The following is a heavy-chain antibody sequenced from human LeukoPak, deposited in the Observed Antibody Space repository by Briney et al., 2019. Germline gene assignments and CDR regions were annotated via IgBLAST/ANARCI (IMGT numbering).Heavy chain of an antibody. CDR2: IYPFDSES. Sequence: GASLKISCKVSGSIFTNYGIGWVRQLPGKGLEWMGIIYPFDSESRYSPSFQGQVTISADKSITTAYLQWSSLKASDTAMYYCARPNWARRYFDYWGQGTLVTVSS. CDR1: GSIFTNYG. CDR3: ARPNWARRYFDY. J-gene: IGHJ4*02. D-gene: IGHD7-27*01. V-gene: IGHV5-51*01.